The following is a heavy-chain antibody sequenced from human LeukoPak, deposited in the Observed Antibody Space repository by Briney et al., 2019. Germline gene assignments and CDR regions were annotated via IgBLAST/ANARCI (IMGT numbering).Heavy chain of an antibody. CDR3: ARGPSVAAHLDY. CDR2: IYHHGAT. J-gene: IGHJ4*02. CDR1: GGSISSSNW. D-gene: IGHD5-12*01. V-gene: IGHV4-4*02. Sequence: PSETLSLTCAASGGSISSSNWWSWVRQPPGKGLEWIGEIYHHGATNYNPSLKSRVTLSVDKSKNQFSLELSSVTAADTAVYYCARGPSVAAHLDYWGQGTLVTVSS.